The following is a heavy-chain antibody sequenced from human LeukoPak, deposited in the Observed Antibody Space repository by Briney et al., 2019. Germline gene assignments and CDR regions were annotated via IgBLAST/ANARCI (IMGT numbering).Heavy chain of an antibody. D-gene: IGHD3-16*01. CDR3: ARGGGATWYYYYMDV. J-gene: IGHJ6*03. CDR1: GGTFSSYA. Sequence: SVKVSCKASGGTFSSYAISWVRQAPGQGLGWMGGIIPIFGTANYAQKFQGRVTITTDESTSTAYMELSSLRSEDTAVYYCARGGGATWYYYYMDVWGKGTTVTVSS. V-gene: IGHV1-69*05. CDR2: IIPIFGTA.